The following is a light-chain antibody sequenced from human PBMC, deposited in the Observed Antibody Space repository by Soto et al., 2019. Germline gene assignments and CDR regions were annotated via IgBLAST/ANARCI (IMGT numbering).Light chain of an antibody. CDR3: QQYGSSPSIT. CDR2: GAS. V-gene: IGKV3-20*01. Sequence: ETVLTQSPGTLSLSPGERATLSCRASQSVSSSYLAWYQQKPGQAPRLLIYGASSRATGIPDRFSGSGSGTDVTLTSSRLEPEDVAVYYCQQYGSSPSITFGQGTRLEIK. J-gene: IGKJ5*01. CDR1: QSVSSSY.